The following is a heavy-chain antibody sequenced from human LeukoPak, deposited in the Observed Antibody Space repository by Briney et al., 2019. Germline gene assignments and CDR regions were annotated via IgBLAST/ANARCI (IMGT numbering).Heavy chain of an antibody. J-gene: IGHJ4*02. Sequence: GGSLRLSCAASGFTFDDYAMHWVRPAPGKGLEWVSGISWNSGSIGYADSVKGRFTISIDNAKNSLYLQMNSLRAEDTALYYCAKAPECSSTSCPPQFDYWGQGTLVTVSS. CDR2: ISWNSGSI. CDR3: AKAPECSSTSCPPQFDY. V-gene: IGHV3-9*01. D-gene: IGHD2-2*01. CDR1: GFTFDDYA.